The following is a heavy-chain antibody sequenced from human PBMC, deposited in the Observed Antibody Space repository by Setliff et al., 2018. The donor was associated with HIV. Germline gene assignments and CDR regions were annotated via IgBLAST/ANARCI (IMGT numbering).Heavy chain of an antibody. Sequence: ASVKVSCKTSGGTFSSYGISWVRQAPGQGLEWMGGIIPMFGTGFYAQKFQGRVTITTDESRSTAYMELSSLSSEDTSVFYCARVGHSSSYHYYGMDVWGQGTTVTVSS. CDR1: GGTFSSYG. J-gene: IGHJ6*02. CDR3: ARVGHSSSYHYYGMDV. V-gene: IGHV1-69*05. CDR2: IIPMFGTG. D-gene: IGHD6-13*01.